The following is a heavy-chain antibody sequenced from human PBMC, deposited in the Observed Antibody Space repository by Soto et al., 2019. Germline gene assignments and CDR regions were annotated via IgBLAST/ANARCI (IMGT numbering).Heavy chain of an antibody. Sequence: GGSLRLSCAASGFTFSSYWMSWVRQAPGKGLEWVANIKQDGSEKYYVDSVKGRFTISRDNAKNSLYLQMNSLGAEDTAVYYCARESLNYDFWSGLSLGAFDIWGQGTMVTVSS. V-gene: IGHV3-7*01. CDR3: ARESLNYDFWSGLSLGAFDI. CDR2: IKQDGSEK. J-gene: IGHJ3*02. D-gene: IGHD3-3*01. CDR1: GFTFSSYW.